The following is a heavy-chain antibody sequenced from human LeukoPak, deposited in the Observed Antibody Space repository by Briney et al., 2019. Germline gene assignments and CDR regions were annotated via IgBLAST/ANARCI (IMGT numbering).Heavy chain of an antibody. CDR1: GYIFTSYG. CDR2: ISTYNGDT. Sequence: ASVKVSCKASGYIFTSYGITWVRQAPGQGLEWMGWISTYNGDTNYAQNLQGRVTMTTDTSTSTAYMDVRSLRSDDTAVYSCARDTGSSPGDYWGQGTLVTVSS. CDR3: ARDTGSSPGDY. D-gene: IGHD1-26*01. J-gene: IGHJ4*02. V-gene: IGHV1-18*01.